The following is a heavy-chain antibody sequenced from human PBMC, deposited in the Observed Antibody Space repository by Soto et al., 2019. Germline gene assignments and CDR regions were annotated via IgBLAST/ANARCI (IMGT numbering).Heavy chain of an antibody. CDR1: GGSISSGDYY. J-gene: IGHJ2*01. V-gene: IGHV4-30-4*01. D-gene: IGHD3-22*01. CDR3: AREYYYDSSGYHWYFDL. Sequence: QVQLQESGPELVKPSQTLSLTCTVSGGSISSGDYYWSWIRQPPGKGLEWIGYIYYSGSTYYNPSLKSRVTISVDTSKNQFSLKLSSVTAADTAVYYCAREYYYDSSGYHWYFDLWGRGTLVTVSS. CDR2: IYYSGST.